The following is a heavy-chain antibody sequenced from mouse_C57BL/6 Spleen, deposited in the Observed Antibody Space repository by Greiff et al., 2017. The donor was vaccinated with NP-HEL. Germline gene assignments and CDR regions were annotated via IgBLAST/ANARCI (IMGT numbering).Heavy chain of an antibody. CDR1: GFNIKDYY. V-gene: IGHV14-1*01. J-gene: IGHJ2*01. CDR2: IDPEDGDT. D-gene: IGHD2-1*01. Sequence: VHVKQSGAELVRPGASVKLSCTASGFNIKDYYMHWVKQRPEQGLEWIGRIDPEDGDTEYAPKFQGKATMTADTSSNTAYLQLSSLTSEDTAVYYCTPLYGNNFDYWGQGTTLTVSS. CDR3: TPLYGNNFDY.